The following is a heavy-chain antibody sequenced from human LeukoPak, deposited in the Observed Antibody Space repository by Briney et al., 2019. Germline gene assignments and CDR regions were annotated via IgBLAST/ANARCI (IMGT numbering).Heavy chain of an antibody. D-gene: IGHD6-19*01. J-gene: IGHJ4*02. CDR1: GGSISSYY. V-gene: IGHV4-39*07. CDR2: IYYSGST. CDR3: ASLAVAGTVGFIDY. Sequence: SETLSLTCTVSGGSISSYYWGWIRQPPGKGLEWIGSIYYSGSTYYNPSLKSRVTISVDTSKNQFSLKLSSVTAADTAVYYCASLAVAGTVGFIDYWGQGTLVTVSS.